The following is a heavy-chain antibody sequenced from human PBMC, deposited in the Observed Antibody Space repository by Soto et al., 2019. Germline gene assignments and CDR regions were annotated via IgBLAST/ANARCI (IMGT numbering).Heavy chain of an antibody. CDR3: VQFYFDTVDY. CDR2: ISASSTYI. D-gene: IGHD3-22*01. J-gene: IGHJ4*02. CDR1: GFTFSWYT. V-gene: IGHV3-21*01. Sequence: PGGSLRLSCAASGFTFSWYTMNWVRQAPGKGLEWVSSISASSTYIYYADSVKGRFTISRDNAKNSLFLQMNSLRVEDTAVYYCVQFYFDTVDYWGQGTLVTVSS.